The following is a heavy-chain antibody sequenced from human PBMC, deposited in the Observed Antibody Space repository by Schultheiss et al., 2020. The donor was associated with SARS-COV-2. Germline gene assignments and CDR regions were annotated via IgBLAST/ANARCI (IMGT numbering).Heavy chain of an antibody. D-gene: IGHD5-24*01. J-gene: IGHJ5*02. CDR1: GFTFSTYS. Sequence: GGSLRLSCATSGFTFSTYSMNWVRQAPGKGLEWVGRIKSKTDGGTTDYAAPVKGRFTISRDDSKNTLYLQMNSLKTEDTAVYYCAKVTYRDGYPNWFDPWGQGTLVTVSS. CDR3: AKVTYRDGYPNWFDP. CDR2: IKSKTDGGTT. V-gene: IGHV3-15*01.